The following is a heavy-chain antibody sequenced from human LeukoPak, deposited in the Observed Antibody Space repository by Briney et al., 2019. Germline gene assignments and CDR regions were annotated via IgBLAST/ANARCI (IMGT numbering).Heavy chain of an antibody. CDR1: GFTFSSYA. V-gene: IGHV3-30*04. CDR2: ISYDGSNK. Sequence: GGSLRLSCAASGFTFSSYAMHWVRQAPGKGLEWVAVISYDGSNKYYADSVKGRFTISRGNSKNTLYLQMNSLRAEDTAVYYCARVLGRLYCSSTSCPTNYYYYYYGMDVWGQGTTVTVSS. J-gene: IGHJ6*02. CDR3: ARVLGRLYCSSTSCPTNYYYYYYGMDV. D-gene: IGHD2-2*01.